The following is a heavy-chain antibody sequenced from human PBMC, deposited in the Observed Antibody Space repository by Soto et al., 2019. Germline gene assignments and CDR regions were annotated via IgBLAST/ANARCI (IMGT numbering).Heavy chain of an antibody. V-gene: IGHV1-69*06. D-gene: IGHD6-6*01. CDR2: IIPLFGKG. CDR1: ADMFRNSA. CDR3: ARARLSNGDPNIYFYYGLDV. Sequence: SVKVSCKASADMFRNSAFTWVRQAPGQGLEWMGVIIPLFGKGNDAQKFQGRVTFTADKSTSTLYMELTSLRSDDTAVYFCARARLSNGDPNIYFYYGLDVWGQGTTVTVSS. J-gene: IGHJ6*02.